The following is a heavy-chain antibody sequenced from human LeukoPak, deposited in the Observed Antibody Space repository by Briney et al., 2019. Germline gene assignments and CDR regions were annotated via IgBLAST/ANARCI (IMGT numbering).Heavy chain of an antibody. Sequence: GASVKVSCKASGYTFTSYGISWVRQAPGQALEWMGWINPNSGGTNYAQKFQGRVTMTRDTSINTAYMELSRLRSDDTAVYYCARDIHNPSYYYDNSGYFGPPIDWGQGTLVTVSS. CDR3: ARDIHNPSYYYDNSGYFGPPID. D-gene: IGHD3-22*01. CDR1: GYTFTSYG. CDR2: INPNSGGT. V-gene: IGHV1-2*02. J-gene: IGHJ4*02.